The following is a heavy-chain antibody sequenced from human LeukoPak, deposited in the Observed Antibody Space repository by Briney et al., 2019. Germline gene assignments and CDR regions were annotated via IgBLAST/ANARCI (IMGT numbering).Heavy chain of an antibody. CDR2: ISSSSSYI. J-gene: IGHJ4*02. V-gene: IGHV3-21*01. Sequence: GGSLRLSCAASGFTFSSYCMNWVRQAPGKGLEWVSSISSSSSYIYYADSVKGRFTISRDNAKNSLYLQMNSLRAEDTAVYYCARARDIVVVPAAIPPDYWGQGTLVTVSS. CDR3: ARARDIVVVPAAIPPDY. D-gene: IGHD2-2*02. CDR1: GFTFSSYC.